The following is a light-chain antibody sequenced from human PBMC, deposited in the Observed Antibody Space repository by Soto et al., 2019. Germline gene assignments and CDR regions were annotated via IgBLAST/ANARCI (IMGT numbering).Light chain of an antibody. J-gene: IGLJ1*01. Sequence: QSALTQPASVSGSPGQSITISCTGTSSDVGNYIFVSWYRQHPGKAPKLMIYDINNRPSGVSNRFSGSKSGNTASLTISGLKAEDEADYYCFSYTTSASYVFGTGTKLTVL. CDR1: SSDVGNYIF. V-gene: IGLV2-14*01. CDR3: FSYTTSASYV. CDR2: DIN.